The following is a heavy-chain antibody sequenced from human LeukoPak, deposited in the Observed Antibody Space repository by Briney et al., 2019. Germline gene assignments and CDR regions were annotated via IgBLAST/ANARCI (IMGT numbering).Heavy chain of an antibody. D-gene: IGHD1-26*01. V-gene: IGHV3-53*04. Sequence: GGSLRLSCAASGFTVSSNYMSWVRQAPGKGLEWVSVIYSGGSTYYADSVKGRFTISRHNSKNTLYLQMNSLRAEDTAVYYCARDLGAYSGSYPDVFDIWGQGTMVTVSS. CDR1: GFTVSSNY. J-gene: IGHJ3*02. CDR3: ARDLGAYSGSYPDVFDI. CDR2: IYSGGST.